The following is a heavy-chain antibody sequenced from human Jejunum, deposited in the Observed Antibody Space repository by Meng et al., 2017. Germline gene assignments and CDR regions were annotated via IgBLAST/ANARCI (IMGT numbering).Heavy chain of an antibody. J-gene: IGHJ4*02. D-gene: IGHD6-19*01. CDR1: GFSLSTSGVG. V-gene: IGHV2-5*02. Sequence: QITLKESGPTLVKPTQTLKLTVTFSGFSLSTSGVGVGWIRQPPGKALEWLALNYWDDDKRSSPSLKRRLTITTDTSKNQVVLTMTNMDPVDTATYYCAHGGLNSGWYYPEHWGQGILVTVSS. CDR3: AHGGLNSGWYYPEH. CDR2: NYWDDDK.